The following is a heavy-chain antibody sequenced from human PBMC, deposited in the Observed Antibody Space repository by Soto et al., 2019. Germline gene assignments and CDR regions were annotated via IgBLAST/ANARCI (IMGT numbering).Heavy chain of an antibody. CDR2: ISGSGGST. CDR1: GFTFSSYA. J-gene: IGHJ3*02. D-gene: IGHD3-22*01. Sequence: PGGSLRLSCAASGFTFSSYAMSWVRQAPGKGLEWVSAISGSGGSTYYADSVKGRFTISRDNFKNTLYLQMNSLRAEDTAVYYCAKGTYYDSMTDAFDIWGQGTMVTVSS. CDR3: AKGTYYDSMTDAFDI. V-gene: IGHV3-23*01.